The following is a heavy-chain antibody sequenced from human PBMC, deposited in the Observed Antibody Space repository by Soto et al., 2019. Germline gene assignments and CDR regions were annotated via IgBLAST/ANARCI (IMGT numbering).Heavy chain of an antibody. V-gene: IGHV1-3*01. J-gene: IGHJ6*03. CDR3: ARDGWVYSSSWYYYMDV. CDR2: INAGNGNT. CDR1: GYTFTSYA. D-gene: IGHD6-13*01. Sequence: ASVKVSCKASGYTFTSYAMHWVRQAPGQRLEWMGWINAGNGNTKYSQKFQGRVTITRDTSASTANMELSSLRSEDTAVYYCARDGWVYSSSWYYYMDVWGKGTTVTVSS.